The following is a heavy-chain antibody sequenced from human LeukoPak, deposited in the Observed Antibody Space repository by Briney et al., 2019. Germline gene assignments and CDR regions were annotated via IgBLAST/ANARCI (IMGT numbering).Heavy chain of an antibody. V-gene: IGHV3-49*03. Sequence: GGSLRLSCTGSGFTFGDYAISWFRQAPGKGLEWVSFVRSKIYAETTEYAASVKCRFTILRDDSKSIAYLQMNSLKTEDTAVYYCQKYSSSSFDFWGQGTLVTVSS. CDR1: GFTFGDYA. D-gene: IGHD6-6*01. CDR2: VRSKIYAETT. CDR3: QKYSSSSFDF. J-gene: IGHJ4*02.